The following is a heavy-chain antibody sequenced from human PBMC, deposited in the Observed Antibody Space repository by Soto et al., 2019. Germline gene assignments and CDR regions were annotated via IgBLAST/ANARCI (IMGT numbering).Heavy chain of an antibody. CDR1: GGSISSSSYY. D-gene: IGHD3-9*01. CDR2: IYYSGST. V-gene: IGHV4-39*07. CDR3: AREDRLGWYLDL. Sequence: TLSLTCTVSGGSISSSSYYWGWIRPPPGKGLEWIGSIYYSGSTYYNPSLKSRVTISVDTSKNQFSLKLSSVTAADTAVYYCAREDRLGWYLDLWGRGTLVTVSS. J-gene: IGHJ2*01.